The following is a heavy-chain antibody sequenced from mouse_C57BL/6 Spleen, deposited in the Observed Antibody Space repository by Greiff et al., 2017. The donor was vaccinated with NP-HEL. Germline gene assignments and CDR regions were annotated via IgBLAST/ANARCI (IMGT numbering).Heavy chain of an antibody. J-gene: IGHJ2*01. CDR1: GYAFSSYW. D-gene: IGHD1-1*01. CDR2: IYPGDGGT. Sequence: VQLQQSGAELVKPGASVKISCKASGYAFSSYWMNWVKQRPGKGLEWIGQIYPGDGGTNYNGKFKGKATLTADKSSSTAYMQLSSLTSEDSAVYFCARANRGNYYGSSCLLDYWGQGTTLTVSS. V-gene: IGHV1-80*01. CDR3: ARANRGNYYGSSCLLDY.